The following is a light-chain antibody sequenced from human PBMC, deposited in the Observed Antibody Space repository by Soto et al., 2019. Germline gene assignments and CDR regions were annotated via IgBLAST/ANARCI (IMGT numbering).Light chain of an antibody. CDR1: QSVSSSY. CDR3: QQYGGSPET. J-gene: IGKJ1*01. Sequence: EMVLTQSPGTLSLSPGERATLSCRASQSVSSSYLAWYQQKPGQAPRHLMYGASSRATGIPDRFSGSGSGTDFTITISRLEPEDFAVYYCQQYGGSPETFGQGTKVEIK. CDR2: GAS. V-gene: IGKV3-20*01.